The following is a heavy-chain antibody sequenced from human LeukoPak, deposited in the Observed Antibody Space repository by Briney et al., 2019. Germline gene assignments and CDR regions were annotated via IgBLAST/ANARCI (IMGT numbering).Heavy chain of an antibody. CDR3: ARDRIPGWFDP. D-gene: IGHD2-15*01. CDR2: IYYSGST. J-gene: IGHJ5*02. Sequence: PSETLSLTCTVSGGSISSYYWSWIRQPPGKGLEWIGYIYYSGSTNYNPSLKSRVTMSVDTSKNQFSLKLSSVTAADTAVYYCARDRIPGWFDPWGQGTLVTVSS. CDR1: GGSISSYY. V-gene: IGHV4-59*12.